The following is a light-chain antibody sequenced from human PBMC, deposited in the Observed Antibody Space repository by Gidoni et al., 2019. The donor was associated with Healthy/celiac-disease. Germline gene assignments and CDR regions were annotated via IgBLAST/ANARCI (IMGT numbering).Light chain of an antibody. J-gene: IGKJ3*01. V-gene: IGKV1-27*01. CDR3: QKYNSALFT. CDR1: QGISNY. CDR2: AAS. Sequence: DIQMTQSPSSLSASVGDRVTITCRASQGISNYLAWYQQKQGKVPKLLIYAASTLKSVVPSRFSGSGSGTDFTLTISSLQPEDVATYYCQKYNSALFTFGPGTKVDIK.